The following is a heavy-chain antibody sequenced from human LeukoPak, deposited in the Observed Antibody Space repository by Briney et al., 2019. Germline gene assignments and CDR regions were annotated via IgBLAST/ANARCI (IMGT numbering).Heavy chain of an antibody. CDR2: SGSGDDT. V-gene: IGHV3-23*01. Sequence: GGSLRLSCAASGFTFSTYSMDWVRQAPGKGLEWVSLSGSGDDTYYTDSVKGRFTISRDTSRKTLYLQMNSLRAEDTAIYYCARLPYYYDSSGYFDYWGQGTLVSVSS. CDR1: GFTFSTYS. D-gene: IGHD3-22*01. J-gene: IGHJ4*02. CDR3: ARLPYYYDSSGYFDY.